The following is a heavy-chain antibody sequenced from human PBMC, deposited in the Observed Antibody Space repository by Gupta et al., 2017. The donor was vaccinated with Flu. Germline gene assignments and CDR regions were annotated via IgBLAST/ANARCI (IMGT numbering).Heavy chain of an antibody. D-gene: IGHD2-2*01. V-gene: IGHV4-39*01. Sequence: QPPGKGLEWIGNIYFDGITYYNPSLKGRVTMSLDTSQSQFSLNLRSVTAADTAIYYCARLRYCATSSCSSMDYWGQGALVTVSS. J-gene: IGHJ4*02. CDR3: ARLRYCATSSCSSMDY. CDR2: IYFDGIT.